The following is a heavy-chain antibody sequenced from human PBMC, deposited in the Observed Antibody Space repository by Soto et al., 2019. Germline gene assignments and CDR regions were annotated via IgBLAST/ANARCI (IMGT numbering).Heavy chain of an antibody. CDR3: AKSRYSDSSGDFYDY. J-gene: IGHJ4*02. Sequence: GGSLRLSCAASAFTFNNYAMSWVRQAPGKGLEWVSGIGGSGRTTYYADSVKGRFTISRDNSNNTLFLQMNSLRAEETAVYYCAKSRYSDSSGDFYDYWGQGTLVTVSS. CDR1: AFTFNNYA. D-gene: IGHD3-22*01. CDR2: IGGSGRTT. V-gene: IGHV3-23*01.